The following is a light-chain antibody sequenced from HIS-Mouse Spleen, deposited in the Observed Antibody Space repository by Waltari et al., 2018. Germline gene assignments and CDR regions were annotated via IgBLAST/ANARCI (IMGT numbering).Light chain of an antibody. CDR3: QSYDSSLSGYV. V-gene: IGLV1-40*01. CDR2: GNS. J-gene: IGLJ1*01. Sequence: QSVLTQPPSVSGAPGQRVPLPCTGSSSNIGAGYDVHWYQQLPGTAPKLLIYGNSNRPSGVPDRFSGSKSGTSASLAITGLQAEDEADYYCQSYDSSLSGYVFGTGTKVTVL. CDR1: SSNIGAGYD.